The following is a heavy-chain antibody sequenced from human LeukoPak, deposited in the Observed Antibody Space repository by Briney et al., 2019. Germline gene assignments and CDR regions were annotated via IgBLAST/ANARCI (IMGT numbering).Heavy chain of an antibody. Sequence: GGSLRLSGAASGFTFSSYSLNWVRQAPGKGLEWVSHISSSSSTIYYGDSVKGRFTISRDNAKNSLYLQMNSLRDEDTAVYYCARERDSSSWYAFDIWGQGTMVTVSS. CDR3: ARERDSSSWYAFDI. CDR1: GFTFSSYS. V-gene: IGHV3-48*02. D-gene: IGHD6-13*01. J-gene: IGHJ3*02. CDR2: ISSSSSTI.